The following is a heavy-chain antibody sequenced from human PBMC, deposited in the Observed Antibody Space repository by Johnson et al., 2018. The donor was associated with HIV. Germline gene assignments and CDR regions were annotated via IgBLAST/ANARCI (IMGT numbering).Heavy chain of an antibody. Sequence: VQLVESGGGLVQPGGSLRLSCTASGFTFSSYWMHWVRQVPGKGLVWVSGINSDGSDTRYADSVKGRFTISRDNAKNSLYLQMNSLRAEDTALYYCAKGYSSSWYQDAFDIWGQGTMVTVSS. CDR2: INSDGSDT. CDR1: GFTFSSYW. D-gene: IGHD6-13*01. V-gene: IGHV3-74*02. CDR3: AKGYSSSWYQDAFDI. J-gene: IGHJ3*02.